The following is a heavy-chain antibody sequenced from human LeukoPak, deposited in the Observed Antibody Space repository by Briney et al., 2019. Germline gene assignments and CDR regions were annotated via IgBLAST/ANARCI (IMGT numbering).Heavy chain of an antibody. D-gene: IGHD6-19*01. CDR1: GFTFSSYS. Sequence: GGSLRLSCAASGFTFSSYSMNWVRQAPGKGLEWVSSISSSSSYIYYADSVKGRFTISRDNAKNSLYLQMNSLRAEDTAVYYCAREGGLGAGYAFGIWGQGTMVTVSS. J-gene: IGHJ3*02. CDR3: AREGGLGAGYAFGI. V-gene: IGHV3-21*01. CDR2: ISSSSSYI.